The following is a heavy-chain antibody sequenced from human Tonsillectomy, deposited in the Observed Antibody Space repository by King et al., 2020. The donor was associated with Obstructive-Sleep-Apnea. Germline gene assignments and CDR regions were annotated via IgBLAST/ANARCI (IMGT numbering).Heavy chain of an antibody. CDR2: IYYSGST. V-gene: IGHV4-59*01. D-gene: IGHD3-22*01. CDR3: ASLAPYYYDSSGYLGPFDY. J-gene: IGHJ4*02. CDR1: GGSISNYY. Sequence: VQLQESGPGLVKPSETLSLTFTVSGGSISNYYWSWIRQPPGKGLEWIGYIYYSGSTNYNPSLKSRVTISVDTSKNQFSLKLSSVTAADTAVYYCASLAPYYYDSSGYLGPFDYWGQGTLVTVSS.